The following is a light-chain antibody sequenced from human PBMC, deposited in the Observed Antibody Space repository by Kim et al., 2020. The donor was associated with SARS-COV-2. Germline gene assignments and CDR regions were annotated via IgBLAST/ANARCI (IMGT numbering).Light chain of an antibody. J-gene: IGKJ1*01. CDR3: QQYGSSPPWT. V-gene: IGKV3-20*01. CDR1: QSVNSRY. CDR2: GAS. Sequence: ETVLTQSPGTLSLSPGERATLSCRASQSVNSRYLAWYQQKPGQSPRLLIYGASSRATGIPDRFSGSGSGTDFTLTILRLEPEDFAVYYCQQYGSSPPWTFGQGTKVDIK.